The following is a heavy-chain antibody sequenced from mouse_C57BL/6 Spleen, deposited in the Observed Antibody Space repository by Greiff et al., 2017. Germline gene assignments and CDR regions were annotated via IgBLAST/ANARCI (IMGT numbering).Heavy chain of an antibody. CDR2: IDPETGGT. V-gene: IGHV1-15*01. J-gene: IGHJ2*01. D-gene: IGHD2-5*01. CDR1: GYTFTDYE. CDR3: AREDYSKPFDY. Sequence: QVQLQQSGAELVRPGASVTLSCKASGYTFTDYEMHWVQQTPVHGLEWIGAIDPETGGTAYNQKFKGKAILTADKSSSTAYMELRSLTSEDSAVYYCAREDYSKPFDYWGQGTTLTVSS.